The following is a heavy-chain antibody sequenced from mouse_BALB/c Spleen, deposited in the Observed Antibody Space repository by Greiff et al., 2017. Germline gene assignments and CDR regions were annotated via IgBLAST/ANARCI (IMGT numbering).Heavy chain of an antibody. J-gene: IGHJ2*01. V-gene: IGHV1-4*01. CDR1: GYTLTSYT. CDR3: ARRDYYGSSYDY. Sequence: QVQLQQSGAELARPGASVKMSCKASGYTLTSYTMHWVKQRPGQGLEWIGYINPSSGYTNYNQKFKDKATLTADKSSSTAYMQLSSLTSEDSAVYYCARRDYYGSSYDYWGQGTTLTVSS. D-gene: IGHD1-1*01. CDR2: INPSSGYT.